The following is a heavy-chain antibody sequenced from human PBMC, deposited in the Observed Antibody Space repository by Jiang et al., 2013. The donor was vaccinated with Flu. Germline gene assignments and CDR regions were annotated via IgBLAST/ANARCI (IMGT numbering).Heavy chain of an antibody. CDR2: IIPMYGTV. J-gene: IGHJ4*02. Sequence: VQLVESGAEVKKPGSSVKVSCWASGDKVNNYGIIWVRQAPGQGLEWLGGIIPMYGTVNYSHRMPGRVSITADYMEVTSLRSEDTAIYYCAGAKFRDMYYLDGTGFDSWGQGTLVTVSS. V-gene: IGHV1-69*01. D-gene: IGHD2-8*02. CDR1: GDKVNNYG. CDR3: AGAKFRDMYYLDGTGFDS.